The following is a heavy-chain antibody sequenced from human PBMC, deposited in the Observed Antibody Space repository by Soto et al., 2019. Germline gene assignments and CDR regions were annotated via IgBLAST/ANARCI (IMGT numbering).Heavy chain of an antibody. CDR1: GGSISSGDYY. J-gene: IGHJ4*02. CDR3: ASRHSSPYFDY. D-gene: IGHD6-13*01. V-gene: IGHV4-30-4*01. Sequence: QVQLQESSQGLVKPSQTLSLTCTVSGGSISSGDYYWSWIRQPPGKGLEWIGSIYYSGSTYYNPSLKSRVTISVDTSKNQFSLKLNSVTAADTAVYYCASRHSSPYFDYWGQGTLVTVSS. CDR2: IYYSGST.